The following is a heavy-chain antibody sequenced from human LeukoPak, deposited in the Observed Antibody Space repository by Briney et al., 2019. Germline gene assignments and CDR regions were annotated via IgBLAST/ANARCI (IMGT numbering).Heavy chain of an antibody. CDR3: AREGGLRYFDYRYYFDY. CDR2: INHSGST. J-gene: IGHJ4*02. V-gene: IGHV4-34*01. CDR1: GGSFSGYY. Sequence: SETLSLTCAVYGGSFSGYYWSWIRQPPGKGLEWIGEINHSGSTNNNPSLKSRVTISLDTSKNQFSLKLSSVTAADTAVYYCAREGGLRYFDYRYYFDYWGQGTLVTVSS. D-gene: IGHD3-9*01.